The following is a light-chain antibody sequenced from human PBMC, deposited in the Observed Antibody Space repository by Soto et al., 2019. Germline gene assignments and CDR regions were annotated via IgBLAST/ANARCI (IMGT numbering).Light chain of an antibody. CDR2: AAS. CDR1: QGISSY. J-gene: IGKJ4*01. CDR3: QQLNSYPT. Sequence: DIQLTQSPSFLSASVGDRVTITCRASQGISSYLAWYQQKPGKAPKLLIYAASTLQSGVPSRFSGSGSGTEFTLTISCLQPEDFATYYCQQLNSYPTFGGGNKVEIK. V-gene: IGKV1-9*01.